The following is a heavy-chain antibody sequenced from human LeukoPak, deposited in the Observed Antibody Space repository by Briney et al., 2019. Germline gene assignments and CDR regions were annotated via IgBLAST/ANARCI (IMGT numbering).Heavy chain of an antibody. V-gene: IGHV1-8*01. J-gene: IGHJ1*01. CDR2: MNPNSGNT. CDR3: ARGLTDGSGSLYSQH. CDR1: GYTFTSYD. D-gene: IGHD3-10*01. Sequence: ASVTVSCTASGYTFTSYDINWVRQAPGQGLEWMGWMNPNSGNTGYAQKFQGRVTMTRNTSISTAYMELSSLRSEDTAVYYCARGLTDGSGSLYSQHWGQGTLVTVSS.